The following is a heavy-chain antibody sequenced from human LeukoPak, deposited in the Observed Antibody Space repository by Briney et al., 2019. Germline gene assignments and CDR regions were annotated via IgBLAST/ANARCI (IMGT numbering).Heavy chain of an antibody. CDR3: AKDGRGYYDSSGLGAQPMDY. CDR2: ISGSGGST. Sequence: GGSLRLSCAASGFTFSSYAMSWVRQAPGKRLEWVSAISGSGGSTYYADSVKGRFTISRDNSKDTLYLQMNSLRAEDTAVYYCAKDGRGYYDSSGLGAQPMDYWGQGTLVTVSS. J-gene: IGHJ4*02. CDR1: GFTFSSYA. D-gene: IGHD3-22*01. V-gene: IGHV3-23*01.